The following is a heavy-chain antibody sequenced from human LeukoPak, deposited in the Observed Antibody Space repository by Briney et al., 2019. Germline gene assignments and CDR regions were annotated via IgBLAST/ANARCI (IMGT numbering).Heavy chain of an antibody. CDR2: ISASKANT. V-gene: IGHV1-18*01. Sequence: ASVKVSCKASGQTFTSYGISWVRQAPGQGLEWMGWISASKANTNYTQKLQGRVTMTTDTSTNTAYMELRSLRSDDTAEYYCARGWELHDWGQGTLVTVSS. CDR1: GQTFTSYG. CDR3: ARGWELHD. D-gene: IGHD1-26*01. J-gene: IGHJ4*02.